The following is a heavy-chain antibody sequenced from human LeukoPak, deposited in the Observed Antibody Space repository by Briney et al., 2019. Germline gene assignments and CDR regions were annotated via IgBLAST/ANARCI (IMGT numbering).Heavy chain of an antibody. CDR3: ARVHRGYSYGRLDY. CDR1: GFTFSSYA. J-gene: IGHJ4*02. D-gene: IGHD5-18*01. V-gene: IGHV3-48*02. Sequence: SGGSLRPSCAASGFTFSSYAMNWVRQAPGKGLEWVSYISSSDNTIHYADSVKGRFTISRDNAKNSLYLEMNSLRDEDTAVYYCARVHRGYSYGRLDYWGQGTLVTVSS. CDR2: ISSSDNTI.